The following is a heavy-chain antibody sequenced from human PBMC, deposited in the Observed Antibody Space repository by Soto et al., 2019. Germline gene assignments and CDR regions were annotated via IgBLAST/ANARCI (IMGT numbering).Heavy chain of an antibody. V-gene: IGHV3-74*01. CDR3: ARAPPGDWFDP. CDR2: ISSDGSDT. CDR1: GFTFSRYW. Sequence: GGSLRLSCAASGFTFSRYWMHWVRQAPGKGLVWVSRISSDGSDTTYADSVKGRFTSSRDNAKNTLYLQMNSLRAEDTAVYYCARAPPGDWFDPWGQGT. D-gene: IGHD3-10*01. J-gene: IGHJ5*02.